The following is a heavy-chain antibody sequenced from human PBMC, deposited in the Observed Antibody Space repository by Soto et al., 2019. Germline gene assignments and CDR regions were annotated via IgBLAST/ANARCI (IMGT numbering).Heavy chain of an antibody. Sequence: SVKVSCKASGGTFSSYAISWVRQAPGQGLEWMGGIIPIFGTANYAQKFQGRVTITADESTSTAYMELSSLRSEDTAVYYCASDRDIVVVPAAMQYGMDVWGQGTTVTVSS. J-gene: IGHJ6*02. CDR3: ASDRDIVVVPAAMQYGMDV. D-gene: IGHD2-2*01. CDR1: GGTFSSYA. V-gene: IGHV1-69*13. CDR2: IIPIFGTA.